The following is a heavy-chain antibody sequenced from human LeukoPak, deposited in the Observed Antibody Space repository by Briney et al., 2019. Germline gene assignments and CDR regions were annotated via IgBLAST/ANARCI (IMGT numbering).Heavy chain of an antibody. CDR1: GYSFTSHW. D-gene: IGHD4-23*01. V-gene: IGHV5-51*01. CDR3: ARFARPGKNSRGFDY. CDR2: IYPGDSDT. J-gene: IGHJ4*02. Sequence: GESLKISCKGSGYSFTSHWIGWVRQMPGKGLEWMGIIYPGDSDTRHSPSFQGQVTISVDKSINTAYLQWSSLEASDTAMYYCARFARPGKNSRGFDYWGQGTLVTVSS.